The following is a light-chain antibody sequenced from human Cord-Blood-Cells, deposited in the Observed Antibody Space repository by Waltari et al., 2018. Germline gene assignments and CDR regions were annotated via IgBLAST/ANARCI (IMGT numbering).Light chain of an antibody. J-gene: IGLJ3*02. CDR1: SSDVGSYNL. Sequence: QSALTQPASVSGSPGQSITISCPGTSSDVGSYNLVSWYQQHPGKAPKLMSYEGSKRPSGVSKRFSGSKSGNTASLTISGLQAEDEADYYCCSYAGSSTWVFGGGTKLTVL. V-gene: IGLV2-23*01. CDR3: CSYAGSSTWV. CDR2: EGS.